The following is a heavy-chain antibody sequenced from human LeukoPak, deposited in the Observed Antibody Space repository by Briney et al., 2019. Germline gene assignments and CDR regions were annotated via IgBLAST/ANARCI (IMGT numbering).Heavy chain of an antibody. Sequence: GGSLRLSCAASGFTFTIYAISWVRQAPGKGLEWVSGISGSGGYTYYADSVKGRFTISRDNSKNTLYLQMNSLRAEDTAVYYCAKDKDNWNYLDYWGQGTLVTVSS. CDR2: ISGSGGYT. CDR1: GFTFTIYA. CDR3: AKDKDNWNYLDY. V-gene: IGHV3-23*01. D-gene: IGHD1-20*01. J-gene: IGHJ4*02.